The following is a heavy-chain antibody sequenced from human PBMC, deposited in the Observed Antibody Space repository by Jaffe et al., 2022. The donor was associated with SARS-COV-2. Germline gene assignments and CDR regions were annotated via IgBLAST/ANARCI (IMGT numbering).Heavy chain of an antibody. CDR1: GGTFSTYA. V-gene: IGHV1-69*01. D-gene: IGHD6-19*01. CDR3: ARVYLSSNNMAVAATLVYYYYMDV. J-gene: IGHJ6*03. Sequence: QVQLVQSGAEVKKPGSSVKVSCKASGGTFSTYAISWVRQAPGQGLEWMGGIIPFFGTPKYAQRFQGRVTITADESTSTAYMELSSLRSEDTAVYYCARVYLSSNNMAVAATLVYYYYMDVWGRGTTVTVSS. CDR2: IIPFFGTP.